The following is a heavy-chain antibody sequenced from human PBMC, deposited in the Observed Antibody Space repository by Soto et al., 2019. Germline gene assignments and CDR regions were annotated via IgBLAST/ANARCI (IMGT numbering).Heavy chain of an antibody. Sequence: ASVKVSCKASGYTFSSSGFTWVRQAPGQGLEWMGWISANSGNTNYAQKLQGRVTMTTDTSTSTAYMELRGLRSDDTAVYYCARCGNWNYFDYWGQGTLVTVSS. CDR1: GYTFSSSG. CDR2: ISANSGNT. V-gene: IGHV1-18*01. CDR3: ARCGNWNYFDY. J-gene: IGHJ4*02. D-gene: IGHD1-20*01.